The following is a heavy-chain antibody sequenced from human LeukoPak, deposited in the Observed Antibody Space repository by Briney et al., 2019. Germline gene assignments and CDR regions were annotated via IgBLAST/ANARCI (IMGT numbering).Heavy chain of an antibody. CDR1: GFTFSHYW. CDR3: ARGGNYDILTGYIFDY. D-gene: IGHD3-9*01. V-gene: IGHV3-7*03. J-gene: IGHJ4*02. CDR2: IKHDGGDK. Sequence: GGSLRLSCAASGFTFSHYWMSWVRQAPGKGLEGVANIKHDGGDKHYVDSVKGRFTIARDSAKNSLNLQMNSLRAEDTAVYYCARGGNYDILTGYIFDYWGQGTLVTVSS.